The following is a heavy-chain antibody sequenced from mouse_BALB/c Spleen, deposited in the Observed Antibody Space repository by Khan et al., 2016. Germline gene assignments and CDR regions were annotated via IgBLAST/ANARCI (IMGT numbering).Heavy chain of an antibody. J-gene: IGHJ2*01. D-gene: IGHD1-2*01. CDR1: GYSITSGYG. CDR3: SRTAMIKY. CDR2: ISYSGST. V-gene: IGHV3-2*02. Sequence: EVQLQESGPGLVKPSQSLSLTCTVTGYSITSGYGWNWLRQFPGNQLEWMGYISYSGSTNYNPSLKSRITITRDTSKNQFFLQLNSVTTEDTATYYCSRTAMIKYWGQGTTLTVSS.